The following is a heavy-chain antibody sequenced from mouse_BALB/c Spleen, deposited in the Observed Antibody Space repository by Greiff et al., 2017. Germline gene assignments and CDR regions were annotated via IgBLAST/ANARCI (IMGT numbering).Heavy chain of an antibody. CDR3: ARLTTVVAPHYAMDY. J-gene: IGHJ4*01. CDR1: GYTFSSYW. CDR2: ILPGSGST. V-gene: IGHV1-9*01. D-gene: IGHD1-1*01. Sequence: SGAELMKPGASVKISCKATGYTFSSYWIEWVKQRPGHGLEWIGEILPGSGSTNYNEKFKGKATFTADTSSNTAYMQLSSLTSEDSAVYYCARLTTVVAPHYAMDYWGQGTSVTVSS.